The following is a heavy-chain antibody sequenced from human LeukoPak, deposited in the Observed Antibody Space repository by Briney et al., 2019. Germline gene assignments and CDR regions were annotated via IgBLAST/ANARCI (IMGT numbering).Heavy chain of an antibody. D-gene: IGHD1-26*01. J-gene: IGHJ4*02. V-gene: IGHV4-4*02. Sequence: ASGTLSLTCGVSGGSISGTNWWSWVRQPPGQGLEWIGEISLAGQTNYNPSLNGRVTMSLDKSSNQLSLHLTSVTAADTATYFCSRESGPFCPFGYWGQGTLVIVPS. CDR3: SRESGPFCPFGY. CDR1: GGSISGTNW. CDR2: ISLAGQT.